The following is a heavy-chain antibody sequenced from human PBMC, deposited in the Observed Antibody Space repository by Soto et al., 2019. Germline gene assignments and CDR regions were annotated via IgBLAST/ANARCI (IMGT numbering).Heavy chain of an antibody. CDR1: GFPFSTYW. Sequence: GGSLRLSCAASGFPFSTYWMHWVRQAPGKGPVWVSRISNDGSTTRCADSVKGRFTISRDNAKNTLYLQMNSLRAEDTAVYYCASQGLYYYGLDVWGQGTTVTVSS. CDR2: ISNDGSTT. V-gene: IGHV3-74*01. CDR3: ASQGLYYYGLDV. J-gene: IGHJ6*02.